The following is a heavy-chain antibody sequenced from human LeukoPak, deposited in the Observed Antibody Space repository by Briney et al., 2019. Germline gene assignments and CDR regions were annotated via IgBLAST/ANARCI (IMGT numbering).Heavy chain of an antibody. J-gene: IGHJ4*02. Sequence: SVKVSCKASGGTFSSYAISWVRQAPGQGLEWTGGIIPIFGTANYAQKFQGRVTITTDTSTSTAYMELRSLRSDDTAVYYCARDNVHSGYDYVPREFDYWGQGTLVTVSS. CDR2: IIPIFGTA. V-gene: IGHV1-69*05. CDR3: ARDNVHSGYDYVPREFDY. D-gene: IGHD5-12*01. CDR1: GGTFSSYA.